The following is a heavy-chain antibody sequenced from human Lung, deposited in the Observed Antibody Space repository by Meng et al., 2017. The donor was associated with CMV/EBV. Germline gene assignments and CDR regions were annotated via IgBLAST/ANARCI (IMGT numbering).Heavy chain of an antibody. Sequence: GGSXRLXXVASGFSLSNYWMTWVRQAPGKALEWVANINQDGSQSYYVDSVRGRFTITRDNGGNSLYLQMNSLGGDDTAVYYCARDPNEDGGVTLDNWGQGXLVTVSS. CDR2: INQDGSQS. CDR3: ARDPNEDGGVTLDN. J-gene: IGHJ4*02. V-gene: IGHV3-7*01. D-gene: IGHD5-24*01. CDR1: GFSLSNYW.